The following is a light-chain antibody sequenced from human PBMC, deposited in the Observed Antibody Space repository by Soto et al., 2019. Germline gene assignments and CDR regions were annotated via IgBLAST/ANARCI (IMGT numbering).Light chain of an antibody. J-gene: IGKJ5*01. CDR2: DAS. V-gene: IGKV1-33*01. Sequence: EIQMTQSPSSLSASVGDRVTTACQASQDISNYLHWYQQKPGKAPKLLIYDASNLETGVPSRFSGSGSGTDFTFTISSLQPEDIATYYCQQYDNFPRAINFGQGTRLEIK. CDR3: QQYDNFPRAIN. CDR1: QDISNY.